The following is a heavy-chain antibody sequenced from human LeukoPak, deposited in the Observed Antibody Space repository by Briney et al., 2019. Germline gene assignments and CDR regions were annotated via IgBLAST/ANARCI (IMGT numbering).Heavy chain of an antibody. V-gene: IGHV1-69*13. Sequence: SVKVSCKASGGTFISYAISWVRQAPGQGLEWMGGIIPIFGAANYAQKFQGRVTITADESTSTAYMELSSLRSEDTAVYYCARDPDIVVVPAPGYYYYGMDVWGQGTTVTVSS. CDR3: ARDPDIVVVPAPGYYYYGMDV. D-gene: IGHD2-2*01. CDR1: GGTFISYA. J-gene: IGHJ6*02. CDR2: IIPIFGAA.